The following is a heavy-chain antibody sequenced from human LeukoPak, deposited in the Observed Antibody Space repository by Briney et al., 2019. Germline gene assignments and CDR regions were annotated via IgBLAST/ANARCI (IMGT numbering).Heavy chain of an antibody. CDR1: GYTFTSYD. Sequence: ASVKVSCKASGYTFTSYDINWVRQATGQGLEWMGWINPNSGNTGYAQKFQGRVTMTRNTSISTAYMELSSLRSEDTAVYYCARESDRSSGWYTSWGQGTLVTVSS. V-gene: IGHV1-8*01. CDR3: ARESDRSSGWYTS. D-gene: IGHD6-19*01. CDR2: INPNSGNT. J-gene: IGHJ5*02.